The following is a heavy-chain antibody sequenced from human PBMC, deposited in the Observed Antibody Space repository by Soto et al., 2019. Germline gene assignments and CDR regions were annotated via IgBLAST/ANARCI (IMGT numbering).Heavy chain of an antibody. CDR3: ERVGCLGFGQLLYYYFAY. Sequence: TSETLSLTCTVSGGSISSYYWSWIRQPPGKGLEWIGYIYYSGSTNYNPSLKSRVTISVDTYKNQFSLKLSSVTAADTAVYYCERVGCLGFGQLLYYYFAYWGQGTLVTISS. D-gene: IGHD3-10*01. J-gene: IGHJ4*02. CDR2: IYYSGST. CDR1: GGSISSYY. V-gene: IGHV4-59*01.